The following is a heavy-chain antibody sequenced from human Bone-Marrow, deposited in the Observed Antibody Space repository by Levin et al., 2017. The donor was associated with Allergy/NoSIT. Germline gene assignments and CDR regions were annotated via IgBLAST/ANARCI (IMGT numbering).Heavy chain of an antibody. CDR3: AQGGSNLDDPFDI. J-gene: IGHJ3*02. CDR2: MYYSGNT. D-gene: IGHD3-3*01. Sequence: PSETLSLTCTVSGGSITTNNYFWGWIRQPPGKGLEWIGSMYYSGNTHYNPSLKSRVTISVDTPNNQFSLKVTSVAAADTAMYFCAQGGSNLDDPFDIWGQGTMVTVSS. V-gene: IGHV4-39*01. CDR1: GGSITTNNYF.